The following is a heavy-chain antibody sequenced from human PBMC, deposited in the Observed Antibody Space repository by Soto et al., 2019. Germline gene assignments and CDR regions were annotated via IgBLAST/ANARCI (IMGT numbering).Heavy chain of an antibody. Sequence: PRVSLTISGNGSGYSSIICWLSSVRKMPGKGLEWMGRIDPSDSYTNYSPSFQCHVTISADKAISTAYLQWSSLKASDTAMYYCAKDAAGTIYYYGMDVWGQGTTVTVSS. CDR3: AKDAAGTIYYYGMDV. V-gene: IGHV5-10-1*01. CDR1: GYSSIICW. D-gene: IGHD6-13*01. J-gene: IGHJ6*02. CDR2: IDPSDSYT.